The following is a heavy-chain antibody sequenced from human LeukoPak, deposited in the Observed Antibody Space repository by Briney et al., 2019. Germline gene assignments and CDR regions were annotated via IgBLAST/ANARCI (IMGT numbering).Heavy chain of an antibody. CDR1: GFTVSSNY. CDR3: ARDRRRAAARYYYYMDV. CDR2: IYSGGST. V-gene: IGHV3-66*01. J-gene: IGHJ6*03. Sequence: PGGSLRLSCAASGFTVSSNYMSWVRQAPGKGLEWVSVIYSGGSTYYADSVKGRFTISRDNSKNTLYLQMNSLRAEDTAVYYCARDRRRAAARYYYYMDVWGKGTTVTVSS. D-gene: IGHD6-13*01.